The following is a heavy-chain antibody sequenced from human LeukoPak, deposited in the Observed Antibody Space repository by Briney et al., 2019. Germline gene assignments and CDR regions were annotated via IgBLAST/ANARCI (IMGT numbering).Heavy chain of an antibody. CDR1: GFTFSRNA. CDR3: AKDANYFDSGSYLIPFDF. D-gene: IGHD3-22*01. V-gene: IGHV3-23*01. J-gene: IGHJ4*02. Sequence: GGSLRLSCAASGFTFSRNAMNWVRQAPGKGLEWVASISGNGVGTYYADSVKGRFNISRDNSKNTLYLQMNSLRTEDTAVYHCAKDANYFDSGSYLIPFDFWGQGTLVTVSA. CDR2: ISGNGVGT.